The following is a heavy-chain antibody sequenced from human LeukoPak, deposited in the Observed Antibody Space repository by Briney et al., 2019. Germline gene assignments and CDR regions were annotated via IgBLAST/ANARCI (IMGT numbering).Heavy chain of an antibody. CDR1: GGSISSYY. D-gene: IGHD3-3*01. J-gene: IGHJ4*02. CDR3: ASSITIFGVVSARPLDFDY. CDR2: IYYSGST. Sequence: NPSETLSLTCTVSGGSISSYYWSWIRQPPGKGLEWIGYIYYSGSTNYNPSLKSRVTISVDTSKNQFSLKLSSVTAVDTAVYYCASSITIFGVVSARPLDFDYWGQGTLVTVSS. V-gene: IGHV4-59*01.